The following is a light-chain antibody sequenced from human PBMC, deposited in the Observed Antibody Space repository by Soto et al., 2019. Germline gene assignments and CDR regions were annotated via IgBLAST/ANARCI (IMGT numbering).Light chain of an antibody. V-gene: IGKV1-5*03. Sequence: DIQMTQSPSSLSASLGDRVTITCRASQSISSYLNWYQQKPGKAPKLLIYKASTLKSGVPSRFSGSGSGTEFTLTISSLQPDDFETYYCQHYNSYSEAFGQGTKVDIK. J-gene: IGKJ1*01. CDR1: QSISSY. CDR3: QHYNSYSEA. CDR2: KAS.